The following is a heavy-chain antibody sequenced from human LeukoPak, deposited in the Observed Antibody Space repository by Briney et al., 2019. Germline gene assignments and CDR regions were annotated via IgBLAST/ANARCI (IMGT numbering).Heavy chain of an antibody. CDR2: IYYSGST. D-gene: IGHD5-12*01. J-gene: IGHJ4*02. CDR1: GGSISSYY. CDR3: ASMVGRGYSGYDDLENYFDH. V-gene: IGHV4-59*01. Sequence: SETLSLTCTVSGGSISSYYWSWIRQPPGKGLEWIGYIYYSGSTNYNPSLKSRVTISVDTSKNQFSLKLSSVTAADTAVYYCASMVGRGYSGYDDLENYFDHWGQGTLVTVPS.